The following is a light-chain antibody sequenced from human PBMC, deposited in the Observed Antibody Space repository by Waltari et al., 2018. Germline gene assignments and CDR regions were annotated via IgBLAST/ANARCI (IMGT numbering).Light chain of an antibody. CDR2: WAS. CDR3: QQYYSSPYS. V-gene: IGKV4-1*01. CDR1: HNLLYSNNRNY. Sequence: DIVVTQSPDSLAVSLGARASLHCQSSHNLLYSNNRNYLGWYQFKPGQPPKLLISWASVREFGVPDRFSGSGSGTDFTLTINSLQAEDVAVYYCQQYYSSPYSFGQGTRLEIK. J-gene: IGKJ2*03.